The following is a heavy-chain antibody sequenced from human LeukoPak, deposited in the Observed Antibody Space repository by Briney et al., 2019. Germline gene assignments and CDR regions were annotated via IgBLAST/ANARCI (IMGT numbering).Heavy chain of an antibody. V-gene: IGHV4-59*01. D-gene: IGHD3-22*01. J-gene: IGHJ2*01. Sequence: SETLSLTCTVSGGSISSYYWSWIRQPPGKGLEWIGYIYYSGSTNYNPSLKSRVTISVDTSKNQFSLKLSSVTAADTAVYYCAKDRRVGGYDSSASWYFDLWGRGTLVTVSS. CDR1: GGSISSYY. CDR2: IYYSGST. CDR3: AKDRRVGGYDSSASWYFDL.